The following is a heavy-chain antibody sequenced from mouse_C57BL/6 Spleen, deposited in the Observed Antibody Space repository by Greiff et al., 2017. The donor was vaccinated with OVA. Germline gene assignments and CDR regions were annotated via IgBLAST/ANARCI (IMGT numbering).Heavy chain of an antibody. CDR1: GFSLSTFGMG. Sequence: QVTLKVSGPGILQPSQTLSLTCSFSGFSLSTFGMGVCWIRQPSGKGLEWLAHIWWDDDKYYNPALKSRLTISKDTSKNQVFLKIANVDTADTATYYCARMDYGSSLGWFAYWGQGTLVTVSA. V-gene: IGHV8-8*01. J-gene: IGHJ3*01. CDR2: IWWDDDK. D-gene: IGHD1-1*01. CDR3: ARMDYGSSLGWFAY.